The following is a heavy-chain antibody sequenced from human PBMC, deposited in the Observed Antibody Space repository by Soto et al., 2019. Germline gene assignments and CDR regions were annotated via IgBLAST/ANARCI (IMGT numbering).Heavy chain of an antibody. CDR2: INSDGTRT. CDR1: KFTFTNYW. J-gene: IGHJ4*02. D-gene: IGHD1-26*01. Sequence: PGGSLRLSCSASKFTFTNYWMHWVRQAPGKGLMWVSRINSDGTRTAYADSVKGRFTISRDNTKDTVFLYMDDVRAEDTAVYYCARIATGSYDWFTFDDWGLGTLVTVPS. CDR3: ARIATGSYDWFTFDD. V-gene: IGHV3-74*01.